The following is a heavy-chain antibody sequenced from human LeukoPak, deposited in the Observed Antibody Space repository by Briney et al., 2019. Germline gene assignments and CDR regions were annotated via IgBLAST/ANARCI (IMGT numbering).Heavy chain of an antibody. V-gene: IGHV3-66*01. CDR1: GFIFSSYW. D-gene: IGHD2-15*01. CDR2: IYSGGST. Sequence: GGSLRLSCAASGFIFSSYWMSWVRQAPGKGLEWVSVIYSGGSTYYADSVKGRFTISRDNSKNTLYLQMNSLRAEDTAVYYCARGGYCSGGSCYQPYYFDYWGQGTLVTVSS. J-gene: IGHJ4*02. CDR3: ARGGYCSGGSCYQPYYFDY.